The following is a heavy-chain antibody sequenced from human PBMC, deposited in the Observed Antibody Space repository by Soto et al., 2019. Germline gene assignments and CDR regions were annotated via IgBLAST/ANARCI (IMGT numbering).Heavy chain of an antibody. V-gene: IGHV3-30-3*01. CDR1: GFPFSSYA. D-gene: IGHD5-18*01. Sequence: QVQLVESGGGVVQPGRSLRLSCAASGFPFSSYAMHWVGQAPGKGLEWVAVISYDGSNKYYADSVKGRFTISRDNSKNTLYLQMNSLRAEDTAVYYCARESVDTAMVTPDFDYWGQGTLVTVSS. CDR2: ISYDGSNK. J-gene: IGHJ4*02. CDR3: ARESVDTAMVTPDFDY.